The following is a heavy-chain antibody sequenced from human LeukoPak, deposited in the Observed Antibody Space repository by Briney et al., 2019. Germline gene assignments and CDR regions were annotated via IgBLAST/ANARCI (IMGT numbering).Heavy chain of an antibody. D-gene: IGHD3-3*01. CDR1: GFTFSSYA. V-gene: IGHV3-23*01. CDR3: AKDFWSGRGNSFDI. Sequence: GGSLRLSCAASGFTFSSYAMSWVRQAPGKGLEWVSAISGSGGSTYYADSVKGRFTISRDNSKNTLYLQMNSLRAGDTAIYYCAKDFWSGRGNSFDIWGQGTMVTVSS. CDR2: ISGSGGST. J-gene: IGHJ3*02.